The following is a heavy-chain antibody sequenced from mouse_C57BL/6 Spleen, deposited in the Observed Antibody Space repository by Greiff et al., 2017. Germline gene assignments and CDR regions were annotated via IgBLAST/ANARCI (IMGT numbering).Heavy chain of an antibody. D-gene: IGHD1-1*01. CDR3: ARWYYGGFFDY. CDR1: GYAFSSSW. J-gene: IGHJ2*01. CDR2: IYPGDGDT. Sequence: QVQLKQSGPELVKPGASVKISCKASGYAFSSSWMNWVKQRPGKGLEWIGRIYPGDGDTNYNGKFKGKATLTADKSSSTAYMQLSSLTSEDSAVYFCARWYYGGFFDYWGQGTTLTVSS. V-gene: IGHV1-82*01.